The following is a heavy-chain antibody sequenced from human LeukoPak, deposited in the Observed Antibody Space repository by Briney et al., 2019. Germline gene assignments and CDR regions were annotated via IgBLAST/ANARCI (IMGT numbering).Heavy chain of an antibody. CDR2: IYHSGST. V-gene: IGHV4-38-2*02. J-gene: IGHJ4*02. CDR1: GYSISSGYY. Sequence: SETLSLTCTVSGYSISSGYYWGWIRQPPGKGLEWIGSIYHSGSTYYNPSLKSRVTISVDTSKNQFSLKLSSVTAADTAVYYCARTMGDYWGQGTLVTVSS. CDR3: ARTMGDY. D-gene: IGHD4/OR15-4a*01.